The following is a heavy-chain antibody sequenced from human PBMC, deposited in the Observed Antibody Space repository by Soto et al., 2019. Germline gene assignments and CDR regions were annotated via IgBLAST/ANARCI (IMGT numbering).Heavy chain of an antibody. CDR1: GFTFSSYA. Sequence: EVQLLESGGGLVQPGGSLRLSCAASGFTFSSYAMSWVRQAPGKGLEWVSAISGSGGSTYYADSVKGRFTISRDNSKNSLYLQMNSPRAEDTAVYYCARRYSSSWSEFDPWGQGTLVTVSS. CDR3: ARRYSSSWSEFDP. V-gene: IGHV3-23*01. CDR2: ISGSGGST. J-gene: IGHJ5*02. D-gene: IGHD6-13*01.